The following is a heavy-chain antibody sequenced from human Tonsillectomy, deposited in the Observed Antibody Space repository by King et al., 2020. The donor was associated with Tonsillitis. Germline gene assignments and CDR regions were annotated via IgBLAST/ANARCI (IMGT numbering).Heavy chain of an antibody. V-gene: IGHV5-51*01. D-gene: IGHD2-15*01. J-gene: IGHJ4*02. CDR2: IYPGDSDT. CDR1: GYRFTNYW. CDR3: VRPVWGSGTRDSED. Sequence: VQLVQSGAEVKKPGESLKISCKGSGYRFTNYWIGWVRQMPGKGLEWMGIIYPGDSDTKYSPSFQGQVTISADKSISSAYLEWSSLKASDTAIYYCVRPVWGSGTRDSEDWGQGTLVSVSS.